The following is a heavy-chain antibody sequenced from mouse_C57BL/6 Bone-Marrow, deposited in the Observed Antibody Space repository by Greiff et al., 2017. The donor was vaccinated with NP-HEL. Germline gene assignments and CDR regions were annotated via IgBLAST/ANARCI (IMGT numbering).Heavy chain of an antibody. CDR3: ARNFLDY. V-gene: IGHV1-64*01. CDR2: IHPHSGST. CDR1: GYTFTSYW. J-gene: IGHJ2*01. Sequence: QVQLQQPGAELVKPGASVKLSCKASGYTFTSYWMHWVKQRPGQGLEWIGMIHPHSGSTNYNAKFKSKATLTVDKSSSTAYLQLSSLTSEDAAVYYCARNFLDYWGQGTTLTVSS.